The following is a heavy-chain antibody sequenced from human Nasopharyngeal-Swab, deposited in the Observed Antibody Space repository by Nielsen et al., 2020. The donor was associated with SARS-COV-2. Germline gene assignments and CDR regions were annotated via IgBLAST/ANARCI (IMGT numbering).Heavy chain of an antibody. D-gene: IGHD5-18*01. V-gene: IGHV3-30*03. CDR1: GFTFSSYG. CDR2: ISYDGSNK. Sequence: GESLKISCAASGFTFSSYGMHWVRQAPGKGLEWMAVISYDGSNKYYADSVKGRFTISRDNSKNTLYLQMNSLRAEDTAVYYCARKPYSYGPQYYYYYGMDVWGQGTTVTVSS. CDR3: ARKPYSYGPQYYYYYGMDV. J-gene: IGHJ6*02.